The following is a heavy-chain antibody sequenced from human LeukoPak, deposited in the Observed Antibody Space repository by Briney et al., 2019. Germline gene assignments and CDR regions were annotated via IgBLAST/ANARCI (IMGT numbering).Heavy chain of an antibody. CDR2: ISTDGSST. CDR1: GFTFTNYW. V-gene: IGHV3-74*01. CDR3: ARFTEGGSVY. D-gene: IGHD2-15*01. Sequence: PGGSLRLSRAASGFTFTNYWMHWVRQAPGKGLVWVSRISTDGSSTTYVDSVKGRFTISRDNAKNTLYLQMSGLRAEGTAVYYCARFTEGGSVYWGQGTLVTVSS. J-gene: IGHJ4*02.